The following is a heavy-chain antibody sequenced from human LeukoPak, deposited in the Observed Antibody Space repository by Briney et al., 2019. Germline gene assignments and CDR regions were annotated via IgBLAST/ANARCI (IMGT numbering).Heavy chain of an antibody. D-gene: IGHD3-3*01. V-gene: IGHV4-39*01. Sequence: PSETLSLTCTVSGGSISSSSYYWGWIRQPPGKGLEWIGSIYYSGSTYYNPSLKSRVTISVDTSKNQFSLKLSSVTAADTAVYYCARALGSDFWSGYSPGYYFDYWGQGTLVTVSS. CDR2: IYYSGST. CDR3: ARALGSDFWSGYSPGYYFDY. J-gene: IGHJ4*02. CDR1: GGSISSSSYY.